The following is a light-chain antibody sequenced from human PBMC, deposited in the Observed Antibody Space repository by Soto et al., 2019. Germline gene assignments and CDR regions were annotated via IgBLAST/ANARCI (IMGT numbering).Light chain of an antibody. V-gene: IGLV2-8*01. CDR1: SSEVGGYNY. Sequence: QSALTQPPSASGSLGQSVTISCTGTSSEVGGYNYVSWYQQHPGKAPKLMISGVSERPSGVPDRFSGSKSGNTASLTVSGLQAEDEADYYCSSYAGSDNWVFGGGTKLTVL. J-gene: IGLJ2*01. CDR3: SSYAGSDNWV. CDR2: GVS.